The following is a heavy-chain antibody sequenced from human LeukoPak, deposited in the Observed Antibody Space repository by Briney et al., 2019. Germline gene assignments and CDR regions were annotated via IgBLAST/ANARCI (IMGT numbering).Heavy chain of an antibody. CDR2: INQSGST. CDR3: ARGGDDCSSTSCYGDLDY. J-gene: IGHJ4*02. V-gene: IGHV4-34*01. Sequence: PSQTLSLTCAVYGGSFSGYYWSWIRQPPGKGLGWIGEINQSGSTNYNPSLKSRVTISVDTSKHQLSLQLRSVTAADTAVYYCARGGDDCSSTSCYGDLDYWGQGTLVTVSS. CDR1: GGSFSGYY. D-gene: IGHD2-2*01.